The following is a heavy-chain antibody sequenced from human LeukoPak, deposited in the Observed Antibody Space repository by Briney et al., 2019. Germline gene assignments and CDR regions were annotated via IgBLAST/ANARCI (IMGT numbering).Heavy chain of an antibody. CDR3: ARQYYDTLTGFTFWYFDL. V-gene: IGHV4-30-2*02. Sequence: PSETLSLTCGVSGDSISSGGYSWSSIRQPPGKGLEWIGYIYHSGTTYYSPSLKSRVTISLDTSKNQVSLKLSSVTAADTAVYYCARQYYDTLTGFTFWYFDLWGRGTLVTVSS. D-gene: IGHD3-9*01. J-gene: IGHJ2*01. CDR1: GDSISSGGYS. CDR2: IYHSGTT.